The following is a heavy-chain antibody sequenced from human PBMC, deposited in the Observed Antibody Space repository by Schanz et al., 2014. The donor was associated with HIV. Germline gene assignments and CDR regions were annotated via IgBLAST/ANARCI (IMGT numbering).Heavy chain of an antibody. CDR1: GGSISSSSYY. CDR2: IYYSGST. V-gene: IGHV4-39*01. D-gene: IGHD2-15*01. Sequence: QLQLQESGPGLVKPSETLSLTCTVSGGSISSSSYYWGWIRQPPGKGREWIGSIYYSGSTYYNPSLMSRVPIPADTSKSQSPRKLNFMTAADTAVYYCASVCSGDTCFDYWGQGTLVTVSS. J-gene: IGHJ4*02. CDR3: ASVCSGDTCFDY.